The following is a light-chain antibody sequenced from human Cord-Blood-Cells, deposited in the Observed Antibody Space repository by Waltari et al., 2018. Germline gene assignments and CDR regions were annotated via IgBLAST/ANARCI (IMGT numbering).Light chain of an antibody. CDR2: YDS. CDR1: NIGSKS. J-gene: IGLJ3*02. V-gene: IGLV3-21*04. CDR3: QVWDSSSDHPWV. Sequence: SYVLTQPPSVSVAPGKTARITCGGNNIGSKSVHWYQQKPGQAPVLVIYYDSDRPSGIPERCSGSNSGNTATLTSSRVEAGDEADYYCQVWDSSSDHPWVFGGGTKLTVL.